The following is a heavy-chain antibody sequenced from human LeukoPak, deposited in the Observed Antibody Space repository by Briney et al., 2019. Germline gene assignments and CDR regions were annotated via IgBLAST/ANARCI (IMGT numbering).Heavy chain of an antibody. Sequence: GASVKVSCKASGYTFTSYGISWVRQAPGQGLEWMGWISAYNGNTNYAQKLQGRVTMTTDTSTSTAYMELSSLRSDDTAVYYCARGNYYDTGVYYYSNHWGQGTLVTVSS. D-gene: IGHD3-22*01. CDR3: ARGNYYDTGVYYYSNH. J-gene: IGHJ4*02. CDR1: GYTFTSYG. V-gene: IGHV1-18*01. CDR2: ISAYNGNT.